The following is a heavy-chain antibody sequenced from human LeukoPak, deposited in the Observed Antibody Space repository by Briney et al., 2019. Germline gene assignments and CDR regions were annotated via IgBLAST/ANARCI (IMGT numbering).Heavy chain of an antibody. Sequence: SETLSLTCTVSGGSISSSPYYWGWIRQPPGKGLEWIGSIYYSGTTHYSPSLESRVTISVDTSKNQFSLKLASVTAADTAIYSCAKGAGGFSYYTCSDPWAQGPLVTVSS. CDR2: IYYSGTT. CDR3: AKGAGGFSYYTCSDP. J-gene: IGHJ5*02. CDR1: GGSISSSPYY. D-gene: IGHD5-18*01. V-gene: IGHV4-39*07.